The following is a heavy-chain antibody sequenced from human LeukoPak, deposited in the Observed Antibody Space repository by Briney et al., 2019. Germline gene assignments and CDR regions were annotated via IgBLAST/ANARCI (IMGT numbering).Heavy chain of an antibody. V-gene: IGHV1-2*06. Sequence: GASVKVSCKASGYTFTDYYMHWVRQAPGQGLEWMGRINPNSGGTNYAQKFQGRVTMTRDTSISTAYMDLSSLRSDDTAVYYCARSTGHYFDYRGQGILVTVSS. J-gene: IGHJ4*02. CDR1: GYTFTDYY. D-gene: IGHD2-8*02. CDR2: INPNSGGT. CDR3: ARSTGHYFDY.